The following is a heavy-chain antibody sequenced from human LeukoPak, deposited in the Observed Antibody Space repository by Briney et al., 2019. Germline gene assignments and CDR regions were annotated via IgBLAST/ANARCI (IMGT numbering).Heavy chain of an antibody. Sequence: GGSLRLSCTASGFTVSTNYMTWVRQAPGKGLEWVSVISSAGNTHYADSVRDRFTISRDNSKNTLYLQMNSLRAEDTAVYYCARDSGLRGEDAFDIWGQGTRVTVSS. J-gene: IGHJ3*02. CDR2: ISSAGNT. D-gene: IGHD3-10*01. CDR3: ARDSGLRGEDAFDI. CDR1: GFTVSTNY. V-gene: IGHV3-66*01.